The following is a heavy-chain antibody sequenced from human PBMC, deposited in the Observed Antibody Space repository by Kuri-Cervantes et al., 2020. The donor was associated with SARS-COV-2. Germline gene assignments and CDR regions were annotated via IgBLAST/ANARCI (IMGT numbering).Heavy chain of an antibody. CDR2: IYTSGST. V-gene: IGHV4-61*09. J-gene: IGHJ4*02. Sequence: SETLSLTCTVSGGSISSGSYYWSWIRQPAGKGLEWIGYIYTSGSTNYNPSLKSRVTISVDTSKNQFSLKLSSVTAADTAVYYCARGCERRTNGVCYGQQPDYWGQGTLVTVSS. CDR1: GGSISSGSYY. D-gene: IGHD2-8*01. CDR3: ARGCERRTNGVCYGQQPDY.